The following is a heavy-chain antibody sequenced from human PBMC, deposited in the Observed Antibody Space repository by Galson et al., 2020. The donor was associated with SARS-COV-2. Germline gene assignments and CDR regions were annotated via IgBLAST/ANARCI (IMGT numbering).Heavy chain of an antibody. CDR2: IYYSGST. Sequence: SETLSLTCTVSGGSISSSSYYWGWIRQPPGKRLEWIGSIYYSGSTYYNPSLKSRVTISVDTSKNQFSLKLSSVTAADTAVYYCARHEPEGDYYYYYGMDVWVQGTTVTVSS. CDR1: GGSISSSSYY. CDR3: ARHEPEGDYYYYYGMDV. D-gene: IGHD2-21*02. J-gene: IGHJ6*02. V-gene: IGHV4-39*01.